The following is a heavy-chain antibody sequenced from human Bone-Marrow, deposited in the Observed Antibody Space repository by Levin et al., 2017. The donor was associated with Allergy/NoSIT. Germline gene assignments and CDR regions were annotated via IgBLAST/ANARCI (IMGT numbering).Heavy chain of an antibody. CDR2: TSHDEGNK. CDR3: ATAPGVAVAANKWYFAY. V-gene: IGHV3-30-3*01. J-gene: IGHJ4*02. D-gene: IGHD6-19*01. Sequence: LSLTCVASGVTFRGSAMHWVRPAPGKGLEWVAATSHDEGNKYYADSVKGRFTISRDNSKNTLFLQMNSLRAEDTAVYYCATAPGVAVAANKWYFAYWGQGTLVTVSS. CDR1: GVTFRGSA.